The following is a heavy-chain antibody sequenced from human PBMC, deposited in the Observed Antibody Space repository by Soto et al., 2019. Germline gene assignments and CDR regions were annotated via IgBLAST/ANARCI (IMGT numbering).Heavy chain of an antibody. CDR3: AKHMAYYYYDMSV. V-gene: IGHV5-51*01. CDR1: GYWFNRFW. Sequence: GESLKISWEDSGYWFNRFWYVWVRQRCVKGLERMGIIFPGDSDTRYSPSFEDQATISADKSTKTVYLQWSGLKTSDTAVYYCAKHMAYYYYDMSVWGLGTTVTVSS. D-gene: IGHD3-10*01. J-gene: IGHJ6*02. CDR2: IFPGDSDT.